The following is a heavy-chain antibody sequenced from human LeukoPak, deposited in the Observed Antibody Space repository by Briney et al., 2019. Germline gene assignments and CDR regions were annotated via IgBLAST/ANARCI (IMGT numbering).Heavy chain of an antibody. CDR2: IRYDGSNK. Sequence: PGGSLRLSCAASGFTFSSYGMHWVRQAPGKGLEWVAFIRYDGSNKYYADSVKGRFTISRDNSKSTLYLQMNSLRAEDTAVYYCAKLDCGGDCYSRNYWGQGTLVTVSS. CDR3: AKLDCGGDCYSRNY. V-gene: IGHV3-30*02. J-gene: IGHJ4*02. D-gene: IGHD2-21*01. CDR1: GFTFSSYG.